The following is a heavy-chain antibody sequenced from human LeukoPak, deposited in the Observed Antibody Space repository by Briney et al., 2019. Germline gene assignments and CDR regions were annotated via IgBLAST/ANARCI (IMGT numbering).Heavy chain of an antibody. CDR3: ARASGAPSAIDY. Sequence: LRLSCAASGFTFDDYAMHWVRQPPGKGLEWIGYIYHSGSTYYNPSLKSRVTISVDRSKNQFSLKLSSVTAADTAVYYCARASGAPSAIDYWGQGTLVTVSS. J-gene: IGHJ4*02. CDR1: GFTFDDYA. V-gene: IGHV4-30-2*01. CDR2: IYHSGST.